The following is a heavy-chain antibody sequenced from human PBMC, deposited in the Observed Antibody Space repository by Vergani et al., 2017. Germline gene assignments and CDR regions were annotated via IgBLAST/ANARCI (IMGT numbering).Heavy chain of an antibody. CDR3: ARLYGRDSSGSKYFDY. V-gene: IGHV5-51*01. D-gene: IGHD3-22*01. CDR1: GYCFTNYW. J-gene: IGHJ4*02. CDR2: IHPADSDN. Sequence: EVQLVQSGAEVKKPGESLTISCQISGYCFTNYWIGWVRQMPGKGLEWMGIIHPADSDNRYSPSFQGQVTIPVDKSISTAYLQRSSLRASDSAMYYCARLYGRDSSGSKYFDYWGQGTLVAVSS.